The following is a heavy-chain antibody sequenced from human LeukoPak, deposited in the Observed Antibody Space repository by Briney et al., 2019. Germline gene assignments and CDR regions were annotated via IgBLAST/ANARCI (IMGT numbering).Heavy chain of an antibody. V-gene: IGHV3-21*01. Sequence: GGSLRLSCAASGFTFSSYSMNWVRQAPGKGLEWVSSISSSSSYIYYADSVKGRFTISRDNAKNSLYLQMNSLRAEDTAVYYCASIDYCSGGSCYPSSDYWGQGTLVTVSS. J-gene: IGHJ4*02. D-gene: IGHD2-15*01. CDR3: ASIDYCSGGSCYPSSDY. CDR2: ISSSSSYI. CDR1: GFTFSSYS.